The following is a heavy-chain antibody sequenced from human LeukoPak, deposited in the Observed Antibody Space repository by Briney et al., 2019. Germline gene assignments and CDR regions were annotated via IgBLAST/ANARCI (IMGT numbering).Heavy chain of an antibody. V-gene: IGHV3-23*01. D-gene: IGHD4-17*01. J-gene: IGHJ4*02. Sequence: GGSLRLSCAASGFTFSSYAMSWVRQAPGKGLEWVSAISGSGGSTYYADSVKGRFTISRDNAKNSLYLQMNSLRAEDTAVYYCARLGARQVLDYWGQGTLVTASS. CDR1: GFTFSSYA. CDR3: ARLGARQVLDY. CDR2: ISGSGGST.